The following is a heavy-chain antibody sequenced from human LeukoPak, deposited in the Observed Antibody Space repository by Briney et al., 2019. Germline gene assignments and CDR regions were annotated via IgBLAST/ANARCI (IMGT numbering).Heavy chain of an antibody. CDR2: ISAYNGNT. CDR1: GYTFTSYG. V-gene: IGHV1-18*01. J-gene: IGHJ4*02. CDR3: ARDPFWSGYYPFDY. D-gene: IGHD3-3*01. Sequence: GASVKVSCKASGYTFTSYGISWVRQAPGQGLEWMGWISAYNGNTNYAQKLQGRVTMNPDTSTSTAYMELRSLRSDDTAVYYCARDPFWSGYYPFDYWGQGTLVTVSS.